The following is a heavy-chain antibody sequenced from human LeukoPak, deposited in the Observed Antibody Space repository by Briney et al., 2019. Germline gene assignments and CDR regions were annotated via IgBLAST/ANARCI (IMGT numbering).Heavy chain of an antibody. D-gene: IGHD2-21*01. V-gene: IGHV3-23*01. CDR3: AKVNPAYSAKTFDY. CDR2: ISGSGHVT. CDR1: GFTFSSCA. J-gene: IGHJ4*02. Sequence: PGGSLRLSCAASGFTFSSCAMNWVRQAPGKGLEWVSAISGSGHVTYYADSVKGRFTISRDNSKNTLYLQMNSLRAVDAAVYYCAKVNPAYSAKTFDYWGQGTLVTVSS.